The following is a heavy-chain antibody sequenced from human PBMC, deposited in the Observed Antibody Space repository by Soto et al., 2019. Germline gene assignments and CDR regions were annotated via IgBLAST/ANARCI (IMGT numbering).Heavy chain of an antibody. D-gene: IGHD5-12*01. Sequence: PSGPLSLTCIVSGGSISSSSDYWAAIRQAPGKGLEWIGSIYYSGSTYYNPSLKSRVTISVDTSKNQFSLKLSSVTAADTAVYYCARLLRHNYYGMDVWGQGTTVT. J-gene: IGHJ6*02. CDR3: ARLLRHNYYGMDV. CDR1: GGSISSSSDY. V-gene: IGHV4-39*01. CDR2: IYYSGST.